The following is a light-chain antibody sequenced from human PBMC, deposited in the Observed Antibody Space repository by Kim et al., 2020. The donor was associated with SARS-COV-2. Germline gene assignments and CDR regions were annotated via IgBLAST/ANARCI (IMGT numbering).Light chain of an antibody. CDR2: CAS. V-gene: IGKV3-15*01. J-gene: IGKJ5*01. CDR3: QQYNNWCPLT. Sequence: SPAEGIVPPSWASQRVISNLACCHQKTAQAPRLLIHCASSRTTGTLARFSGSGSGTEFTLPISSMQSVDFAVYFCQQYNNWCPLTFGQGTRLEIK. CDR1: QRVISN.